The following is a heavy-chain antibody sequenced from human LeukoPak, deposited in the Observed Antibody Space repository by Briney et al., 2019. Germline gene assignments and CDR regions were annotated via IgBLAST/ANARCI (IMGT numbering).Heavy chain of an antibody. CDR2: IRGDPRHT. CDR3: AKGSRFGVVIIPYFDC. Sequence: GGSLRLSCAAPGFTFSDYAMISGRRARGRVLGWVSAIRGDPRHTLHADSVKGPFTIPRDNSHNPLYVQMNRLRVEDTAVYYCAKGSRFGVVIIPYFDCWGQGTLVTVSS. J-gene: IGHJ4*02. V-gene: IGHV3-23*01. CDR1: GFTFSDYA. D-gene: IGHD3-3*01.